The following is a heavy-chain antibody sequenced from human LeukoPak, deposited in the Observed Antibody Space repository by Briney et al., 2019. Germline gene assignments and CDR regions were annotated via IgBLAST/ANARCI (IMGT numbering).Heavy chain of an antibody. V-gene: IGHV3-74*01. D-gene: IGHD6-13*01. Sequence: QPGGSLRLSCAASGFTFNSYWVHWVRQAPGKGLMWVSRIKSDGSDTIYADSVKGRFTISIDNAKNTVYLQMHSLRAEDTAVYYCAREGTSQQLVPPYFDYWGQGTLVTVSS. CDR3: AREGTSQQLVPPYFDY. CDR2: IKSDGSDT. J-gene: IGHJ4*02. CDR1: GFTFNSYW.